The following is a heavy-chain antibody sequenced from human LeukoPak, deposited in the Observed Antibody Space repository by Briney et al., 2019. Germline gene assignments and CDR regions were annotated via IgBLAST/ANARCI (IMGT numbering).Heavy chain of an antibody. CDR3: ARESSGRDLGIQLGAFDI. Sequence: GGSLRPSCAASGFTFSNFAMHWVRQGPGKGLEYVSGLTTDGRSTYYADSVKDRFIISRDNSKNTVYLQLGSLRPGDLAVYYCARESSGRDLGIQLGAFDIWGHGTMVIVSS. CDR2: LTTDGRST. V-gene: IGHV3-64*02. CDR1: GFTFSNFA. D-gene: IGHD6-19*01. J-gene: IGHJ3*02.